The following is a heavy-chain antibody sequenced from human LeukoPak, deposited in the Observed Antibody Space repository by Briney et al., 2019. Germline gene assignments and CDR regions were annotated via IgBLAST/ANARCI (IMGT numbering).Heavy chain of an antibody. CDR2: IYYIGTT. CDR3: VREGYGSGSSHFMDV. V-gene: IGHV4-59*01. CDR1: GVPITSYF. J-gene: IGHJ6*03. Sequence: SSETLSLTCTVSGVPITSYFWTWIRQALGKGLEWIGYIYYIGTTNYNPSLKSRATMSVDMSKNQFSLKLTSVTAADTAVYYCVREGYGSGSSHFMDVWGTGTTVTVSS. D-gene: IGHD3-10*01.